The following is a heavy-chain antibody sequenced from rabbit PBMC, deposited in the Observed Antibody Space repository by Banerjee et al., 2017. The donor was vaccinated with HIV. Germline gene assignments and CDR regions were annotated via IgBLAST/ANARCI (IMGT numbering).Heavy chain of an antibody. V-gene: IGHV1S29*01. Sequence: QELLKESGGGLVQPGGSLKLSCKASGLDFSSYAITWVRQAPGKGLEYIGYITYRGSAYYASWVNGRFTISRENTQNTLYLQLNSLTAADTATYFCARSMPYVLIVDLWGPGTLVTVS. CDR1: GLDFSSYA. D-gene: IGHD4-1*01. J-gene: IGHJ4*01. CDR3: ARSMPYVLIVDL. CDR2: ITYRGSA.